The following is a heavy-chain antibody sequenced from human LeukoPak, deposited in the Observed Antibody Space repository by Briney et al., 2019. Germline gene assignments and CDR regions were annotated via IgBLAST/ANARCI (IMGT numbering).Heavy chain of an antibody. D-gene: IGHD4-17*01. CDR1: GYTFTGYY. J-gene: IGHJ3*02. CDR2: INPNSGGT. CDR3: ARDYGDYNAFDI. V-gene: IGHV1-2*02. Sequence: ASVKVSCKASGYTFTGYYMHWVRQAPGQGLEWMGWINPNSGGTNYAQKFQGRVTVTRDTSISTAYMELSRLRSDDTAVYYCARDYGDYNAFDIWGQGTMVTVSS.